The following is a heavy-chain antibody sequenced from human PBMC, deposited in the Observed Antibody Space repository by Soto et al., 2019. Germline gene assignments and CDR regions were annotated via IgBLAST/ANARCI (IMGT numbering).Heavy chain of an antibody. D-gene: IGHD1-26*01. J-gene: IGHJ4*02. CDR2: ISGYNGDI. Sequence: QVHLVQSGGEVKKPGASVKVSCKASGYTFNRHGITWVRQAPGQGLEWMGWISGYNGDINYEQKCHGRVTLSSDTLTSTVYLELKSLRFDDTAVYYCARVRIVGAREIDFWGQGTLVTVSS. V-gene: IGHV1-18*04. CDR3: ARVRIVGAREIDF. CDR1: GYTFNRHG.